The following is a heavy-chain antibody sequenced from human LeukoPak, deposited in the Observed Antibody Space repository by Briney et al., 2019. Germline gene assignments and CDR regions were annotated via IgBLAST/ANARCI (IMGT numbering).Heavy chain of an antibody. V-gene: IGHV3-48*01. CDR3: ARHRGDYLLGWLDP. Sequence: GGSLRLSCAASGFTFSSYSMNWVRQAPGKGLEWVAYVSSSGSTIYYADSVKGRFSISRDNAKNSVFLQMNSLRAEDTAVYFCARHRGDYLLGWLDPWGQGTLVTVSS. CDR1: GFTFSSYS. D-gene: IGHD4-17*01. CDR2: VSSSGSTI. J-gene: IGHJ5*02.